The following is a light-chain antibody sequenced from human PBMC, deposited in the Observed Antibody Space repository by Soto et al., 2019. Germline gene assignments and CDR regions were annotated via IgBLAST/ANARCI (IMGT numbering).Light chain of an antibody. CDR3: QQYYDAPQN. Sequence: DIVMTQSPDSLAVSLGERATINCKSSQSVLYSSNNKNYLAWYQQKPGQPPKLLIYWASPRESGVPDRFSGSGSGTDFTLTISSLQAEDVAVYYCQQYYDAPQNFGQGTKVEIK. J-gene: IGKJ1*01. CDR1: QSVLYSSNNKNY. V-gene: IGKV4-1*01. CDR2: WAS.